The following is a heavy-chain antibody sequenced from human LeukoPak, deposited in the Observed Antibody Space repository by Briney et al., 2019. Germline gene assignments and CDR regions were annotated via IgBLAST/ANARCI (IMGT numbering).Heavy chain of an antibody. D-gene: IGHD3-10*01. CDR1: GGSISSYY. V-gene: IGHV4-4*07. CDR3: ARGYTMVRGVIGGYFDY. J-gene: IGHJ4*02. Sequence: KPSETLSLACTVSGGSISSYYWSWIRQPAGKGLEWIGRIYTSGSTNYNPSLKSRVTMSVDTSKNQFSLKLSSVTAADTAVYYCARGYTMVRGVIGGYFDYWGQGTLVTVSS. CDR2: IYTSGST.